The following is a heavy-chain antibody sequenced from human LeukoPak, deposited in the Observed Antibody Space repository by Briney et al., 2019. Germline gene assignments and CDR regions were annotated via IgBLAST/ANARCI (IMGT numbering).Heavy chain of an antibody. D-gene: IGHD2-15*01. J-gene: IGHJ4*02. V-gene: IGHV1-69*05. CDR3: ASQYCSGGSCYGANDY. CDR2: IIPIFGTA. CDR1: GGTFSSYA. Sequence: GASVKVSCKASGGTFSSYAMSWVRQAPGQGLEWMGRIIPIFGTANYAQKFQGRVTITTDESTSTAYMELSSLRSEDTAVYYCASQYCSGGSCYGANDYWGQGTLVSVSS.